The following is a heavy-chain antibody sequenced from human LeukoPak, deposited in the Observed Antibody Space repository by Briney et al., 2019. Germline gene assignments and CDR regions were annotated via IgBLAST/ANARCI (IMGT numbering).Heavy chain of an antibody. CDR2: ISSSGSTI. CDR3: ARRLRRNYFDY. J-gene: IGHJ4*02. Sequence: PGGSLRLSCAASGFTFSNAWMNWVRQAPGKGLEWVSYISSSGSTIYYADSVKGRFTISRDNAKNSLYLQMNSLRAEDTAVYYCARRLRRNYFDYWGQGTLVTVSS. V-gene: IGHV3-48*04. CDR1: GFTFSNAW. D-gene: IGHD4-17*01.